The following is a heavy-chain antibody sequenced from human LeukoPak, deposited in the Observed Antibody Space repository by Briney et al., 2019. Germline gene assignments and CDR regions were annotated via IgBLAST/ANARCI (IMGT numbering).Heavy chain of an antibody. D-gene: IGHD6-13*01. CDR3: ARGVEASGVGFYAFDI. J-gene: IGHJ3*02. CDR1: GFTFSDYY. V-gene: IGHV3-11*01. Sequence: GGSLRPSCAASGFTFSDYYMSWIRQAPGKGLEWVSYISSSGSTIYYADSVKGRFTISRDNAKNSLYLQMNSLRAEDTAVYYCARGVEASGVGFYAFDIWGQGTMVTVSS. CDR2: ISSSGSTI.